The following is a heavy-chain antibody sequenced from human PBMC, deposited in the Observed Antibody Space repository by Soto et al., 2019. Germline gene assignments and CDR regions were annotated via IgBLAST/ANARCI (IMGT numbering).Heavy chain of an antibody. CDR1: GYTFTSYG. D-gene: IGHD6-13*01. V-gene: IGHV1-18*01. CDR3: ARVVSDAAAGPPNPYYYYYYGMDV. Sequence: ASVKVSCKASGYTFTSYGISWVRQAPGQGLEWMGWISAYNGNTNYAQKLQGRVTMTTDTSTSTAYMELSSLRSEDTAVYYCARVVSDAAAGPPNPYYYYYYGMDVWGQGTTVTVSS. CDR2: ISAYNGNT. J-gene: IGHJ6*02.